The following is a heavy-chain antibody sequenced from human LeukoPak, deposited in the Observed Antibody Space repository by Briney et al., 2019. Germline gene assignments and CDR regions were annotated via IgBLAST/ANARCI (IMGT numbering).Heavy chain of an antibody. CDR2: TYYRSNWFN. CDR1: GDIFSSKSAA. CDR3: AKNYGDSNWFDP. V-gene: IGHV6-1*01. J-gene: IGHJ5*02. D-gene: IGHD4-17*01. Sequence: SQTLSLTCAVSGDIFSSKSAAWNWIRQSPTRGLEWLGRTYYRSNWFNDFALSVKSRITINPDTSKNQFSLQLNSVTPEDTAVYYCAKNYGDSNWFDPWGQGTLVTVSS.